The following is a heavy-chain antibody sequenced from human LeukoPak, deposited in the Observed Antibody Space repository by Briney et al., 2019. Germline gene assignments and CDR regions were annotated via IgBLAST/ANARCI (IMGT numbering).Heavy chain of an antibody. J-gene: IGHJ4*02. V-gene: IGHV3-23*01. CDR1: GFTFSTYV. CDR2: ISGSGDNT. CDR3: AKGSGYDTDFDY. Sequence: GGSLRLSCAASGFTFSTYVMSWVRQAPGKGLEWVSGISGSGDNTYYADSVKGRFTISRDNSKNTLYLQMNSLRAEETAVYYCAKGSGYDTDFDYWGQGTLVSVSS. D-gene: IGHD5-12*01.